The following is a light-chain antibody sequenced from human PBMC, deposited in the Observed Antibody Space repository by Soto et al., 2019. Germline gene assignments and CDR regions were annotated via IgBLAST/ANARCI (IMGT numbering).Light chain of an antibody. CDR1: SSDVGGYNY. V-gene: IGLV2-8*01. CDR2: EVS. J-gene: IGLJ2*01. CDR3: ASYTGSDTLV. Sequence: QLVLTQPPSASGSPGQSVTISCTGTSSDVGGYNYVSWYQQHPGKAPKLMIYEVSKRPSGVPDRLSGSKSGNTASLTVSGLQVEDEADYYCASYTGSDTLVFGGGTKVTVL.